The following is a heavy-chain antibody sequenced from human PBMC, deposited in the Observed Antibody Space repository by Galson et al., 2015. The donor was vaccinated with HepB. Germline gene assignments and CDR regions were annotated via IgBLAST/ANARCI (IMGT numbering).Heavy chain of an antibody. CDR1: GGTFSSYA. J-gene: IGHJ4*02. CDR3: AIFFWSGSIRGPFDY. CDR2: IIPIFGTA. D-gene: IGHD3-3*01. Sequence: SVKVSCKASGGTFSSYAISWVRQAPGQGLEWMGGIIPIFGTANYAQKFQGRVTITADKSTSTAYMELSSLRSEDTAVYYCAIFFWSGSIRGPFDYWGQGTLVTVSS. V-gene: IGHV1-69*06.